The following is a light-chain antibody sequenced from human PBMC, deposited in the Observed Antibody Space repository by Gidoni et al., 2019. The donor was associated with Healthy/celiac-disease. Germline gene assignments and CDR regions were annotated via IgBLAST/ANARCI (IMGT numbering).Light chain of an antibody. CDR2: DVS. Sequence: QSALTQPASVSGSPGPSITISCTGTRSDVGAYNYVSWYQQHPGKAPKVMIYDVSNRPSVVSNRFSGSKSGNTASLTISVLHAEDEADYYCSSYTSSTTLVFGGGTKLTVL. J-gene: IGLJ3*02. V-gene: IGLV2-14*03. CDR3: SSYTSSTTLV. CDR1: RSDVGAYNY.